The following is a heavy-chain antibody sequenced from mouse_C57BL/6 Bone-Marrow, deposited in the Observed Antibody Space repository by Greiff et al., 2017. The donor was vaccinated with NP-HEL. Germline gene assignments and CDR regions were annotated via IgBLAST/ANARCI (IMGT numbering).Heavy chain of an antibody. J-gene: IGHJ3*01. CDR3: ARGDDGSFFAY. V-gene: IGHV1-82*01. D-gene: IGHD2-3*01. CDR2: IYPGDGDT. Sequence: VQLQQSGPELVKPGASVKISCKASGYAFSSSWMNWVKQRPGKGLEWIGRIYPGDGDTNYNGKFKGKATLTADKSSSTAYMQLSSLTSEDSAVYFCARGDDGSFFAYWGQGTLVTVSA. CDR1: GYAFSSSW.